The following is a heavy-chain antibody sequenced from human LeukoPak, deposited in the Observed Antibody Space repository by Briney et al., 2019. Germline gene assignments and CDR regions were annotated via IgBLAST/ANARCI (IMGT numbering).Heavy chain of an antibody. V-gene: IGHV3-53*01. J-gene: IGHJ4*02. D-gene: IGHD6-19*01. Sequence: GGSLRLSCAASGFTFSRHWMHWVRQAPGKGLEWVSVIYDSGTTYYADSVKGRFLIFRDTSKNTVDLQMNSLRVEDTAVYYCAGRRSSGWYAYWGQGTLVTVSS. CDR1: GFTFSRHW. CDR2: IYDSGTT. CDR3: AGRRSSGWYAY.